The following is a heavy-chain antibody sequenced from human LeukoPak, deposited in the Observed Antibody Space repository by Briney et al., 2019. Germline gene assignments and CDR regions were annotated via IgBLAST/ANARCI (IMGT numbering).Heavy chain of an antibody. Sequence: SGGSLRLACAAYGFTFGCSAMRWVRQAPGRGLGWVSFSGSGGDTYYADSVKGRFTISRDNSENKLYLQMNSLRAEDTAVYYCAKARGATYGTYYFDYWGQGTLVTVSS. V-gene: IGHV3-23*01. CDR3: AKARGATYGTYYFDY. J-gene: IGHJ4*02. CDR2: SGSGGDT. D-gene: IGHD4/OR15-4a*01. CDR1: GFTFGCSA.